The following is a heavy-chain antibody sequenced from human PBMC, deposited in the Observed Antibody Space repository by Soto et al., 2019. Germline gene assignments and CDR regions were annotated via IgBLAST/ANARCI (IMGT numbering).Heavy chain of an antibody. V-gene: IGHV1-46*01. CDR2: INPSGGST. D-gene: IGHD5-12*01. Sequence: ASVKVSCKASGYTFTSYYMHWVRQAPGQGLEWMGIINPSGGSTSYAQKFQGRVTMTRDTSTSTVYMELSSLRSEDTAVYYCARGYYSGYDWFPSYYYGMDVWRQGTTVTVSS. J-gene: IGHJ6*02. CDR1: GYTFTSYY. CDR3: ARGYYSGYDWFPSYYYGMDV.